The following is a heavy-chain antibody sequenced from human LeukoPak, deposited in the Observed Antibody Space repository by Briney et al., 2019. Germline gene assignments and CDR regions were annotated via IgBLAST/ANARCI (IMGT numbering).Heavy chain of an antibody. J-gene: IGHJ4*02. CDR2: INHSGST. V-gene: IGHV4-34*01. CDR1: GGSFSGYS. D-gene: IGHD5-24*01. Sequence: SETLSLTCAVYGGSFSGYSWSWIRQPPGKGLEWIGEINHSGSTNYNPSLKSRVTISVDTSKNQFSLKLSSVTAADTAVYYCARTRWGPFDYWGQGTLVTVSS. CDR3: ARTRWGPFDY.